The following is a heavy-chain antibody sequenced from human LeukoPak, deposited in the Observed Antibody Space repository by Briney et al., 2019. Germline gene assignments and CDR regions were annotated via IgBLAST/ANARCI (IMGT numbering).Heavy chain of an antibody. Sequence: PGGSLRLSCAASGLTSRSSAMHWVRQAPGKGLEWVAVISYDGSNAYSADSVKGRFTISRDNSKNTLYLQMNSLRGEDTAVYYCARDRFSSGAAYVDDWGQGTLVSVSS. D-gene: IGHD6-19*01. CDR1: GLTSRSSA. CDR3: ARDRFSSGAAYVDD. J-gene: IGHJ4*02. CDR2: ISYDGSNA. V-gene: IGHV3-30-3*01.